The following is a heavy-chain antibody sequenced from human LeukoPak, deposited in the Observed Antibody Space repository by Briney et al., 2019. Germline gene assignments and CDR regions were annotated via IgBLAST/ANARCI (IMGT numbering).Heavy chain of an antibody. Sequence: SETLSLTCAVYGGSFSGYYWSWIRQPPGKGLEWIGEINHSGSTNYNPSLKSRVTISVDTSKNQFSLKLSSVTAADTAVYYRARSAGRCSGGSCYSLYYYYGMDVWGKGTTVTVSS. CDR1: GGSFSGYY. V-gene: IGHV4-34*01. CDR2: INHSGST. CDR3: ARSAGRCSGGSCYSLYYYYGMDV. D-gene: IGHD2-15*01. J-gene: IGHJ6*04.